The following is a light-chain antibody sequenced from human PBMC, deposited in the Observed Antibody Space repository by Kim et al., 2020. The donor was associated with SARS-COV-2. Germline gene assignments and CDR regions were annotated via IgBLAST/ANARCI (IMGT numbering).Light chain of an antibody. J-gene: IGKJ1*01. CDR1: QDIRDH. CDR2: TAS. CDR3: QQYNFYPRT. Sequence: LGERVTTTCRASQDIRDHLAWYQHKPDKAPKLLFYTASTLQTGVPSRFSGSVSGTEFTLTISSLQPEDFATYFCQQYNFYPRTFGQGTKVDIK. V-gene: IGKV1-9*01.